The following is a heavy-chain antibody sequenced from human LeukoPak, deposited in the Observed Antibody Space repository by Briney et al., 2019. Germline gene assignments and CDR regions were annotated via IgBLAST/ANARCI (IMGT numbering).Heavy chain of an antibody. CDR1: GGSISSGSYY. J-gene: IGHJ4*02. D-gene: IGHD6-19*01. CDR3: AREAVAGTYY. Sequence: PSETLSLTCTVSGGSISSGSYYWSWIRQPAGKGLEWIGRIYTSGSTNYNPSLKSRVTISVDTSKNQFSLKLSSVTAADTAVYYCAREAVAGTYYWGQGTLVTVSS. CDR2: IYTSGST. V-gene: IGHV4-61*02.